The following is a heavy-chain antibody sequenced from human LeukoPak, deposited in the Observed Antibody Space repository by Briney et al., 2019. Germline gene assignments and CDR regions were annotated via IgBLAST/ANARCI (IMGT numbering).Heavy chain of an antibody. CDR1: GYTFTSYY. V-gene: IGHV1-46*01. CDR3: ARDRELSYGDTLGWAFDI. Sequence: ASVKVSCKASGYTFTSYYMHWVRQAPGQGLEWMGIINPSGGSTSYAQKFQGRVTMTRDTSTSTVYMELSSLRSEDTAAYYCARDRELSYGDTLGWAFDIWGQGTMVTVSS. CDR2: INPSGGST. D-gene: IGHD4-17*01. J-gene: IGHJ3*02.